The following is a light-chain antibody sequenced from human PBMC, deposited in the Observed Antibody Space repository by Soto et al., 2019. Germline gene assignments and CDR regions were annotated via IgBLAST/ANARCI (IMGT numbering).Light chain of an antibody. V-gene: IGKV1-5*03. CDR3: QHYNSYSEA. CDR1: QTISSW. Sequence: LQLTQSPSTLSVFVGDTVTITCRTSQTISSWLAWYQQKPGKSPKLLIYKASTLKSGVPSRFSGSGSGTEFTLTISSLQPDDFATYYCQHYNSYSEAFGQGTKVDI. J-gene: IGKJ1*01. CDR2: KAS.